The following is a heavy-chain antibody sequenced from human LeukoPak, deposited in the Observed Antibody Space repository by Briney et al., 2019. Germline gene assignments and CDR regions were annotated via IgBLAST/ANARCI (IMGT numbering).Heavy chain of an antibody. CDR3: AKDHYECSGYCPHY. CDR2: ISGSGGST. CDR1: LGAPSIDV. Sequence: GGSLSLSCAAPLGAPSIDVISRVRQAPGKGLEWVSAISGSGGSTYYADSVKGRFTISRDNSKNTLYLQMNSLRAEDTAVYYCAKDHYECSGYCPHYWGQGTLVTVSS. J-gene: IGHJ4*02. V-gene: IGHV3-23*01. D-gene: IGHD3-22*01.